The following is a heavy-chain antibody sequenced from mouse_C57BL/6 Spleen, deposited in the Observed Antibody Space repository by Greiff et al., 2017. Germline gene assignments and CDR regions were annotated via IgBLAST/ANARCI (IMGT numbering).Heavy chain of an antibody. CDR2: IDPSDSYT. V-gene: IGHV1-50*01. CDR3: ARTMGRDIGD. Sequence: QVQLQQPGAELVKPGASVQLSCQASGFTFTSYWMQWVKQRPGQGLEWIGKIDPSDSYTNYNQKFKGKATLTVDTSSSTAYMQLSSLTSEDSAVYNRARTMGRDIGDWGTGTTVTDST. D-gene: IGHD3-3*01. CDR1: GFTFTSYW. J-gene: IGHJ1*03.